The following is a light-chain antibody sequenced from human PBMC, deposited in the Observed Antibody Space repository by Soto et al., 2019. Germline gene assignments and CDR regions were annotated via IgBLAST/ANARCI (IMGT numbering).Light chain of an antibody. CDR2: KAS. V-gene: IGKV1-5*03. Sequence: DIQMTQSPSTLSASVGDTVTITCRASQSINTWLAWYQQKPGKAPKLLIYKASTLESGVPSRFSGSGSGTEFTLTISRLQADDFATYYCQQYNSYSYSFGQGTELEIK. CDR3: QQYNSYSYS. CDR1: QSINTW. J-gene: IGKJ2*01.